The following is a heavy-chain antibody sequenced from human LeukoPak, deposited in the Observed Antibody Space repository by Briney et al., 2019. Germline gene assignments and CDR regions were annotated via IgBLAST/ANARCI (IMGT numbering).Heavy chain of an antibody. J-gene: IGHJ5*02. CDR1: GFTFSSYA. CDR2: ISYDGSNK. V-gene: IGHV3-30-3*01. Sequence: QPGRSLRLSCAASGFTFSSYAMHWVRQAPGKGLELVAVISYDGSNKYYADSVKGRFTISRDNSKNTLYLQMNSLRAEDTAVYYCARDSADVLLWFGEHSNWFDPWGQGTLVTVSS. D-gene: IGHD3-10*01. CDR3: ARDSADVLLWFGEHSNWFDP.